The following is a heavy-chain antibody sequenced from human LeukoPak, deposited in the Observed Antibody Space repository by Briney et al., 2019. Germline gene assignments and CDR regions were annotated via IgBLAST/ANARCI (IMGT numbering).Heavy chain of an antibody. Sequence: SETLSLTCTVSGGSISTYYWSWIRQPAGKGLEWIGRIYMSGSTNYNPSLKSRVTISVDTSKNQFSLKLSSVTAADTAVYYCARVPYCSGGSCNYYYYYGMDVWGQGTTVTVSS. CDR3: ARVPYCSGGSCNYYYYYGMDV. J-gene: IGHJ6*02. D-gene: IGHD2-15*01. V-gene: IGHV4-4*07. CDR1: GGSISTYY. CDR2: IYMSGST.